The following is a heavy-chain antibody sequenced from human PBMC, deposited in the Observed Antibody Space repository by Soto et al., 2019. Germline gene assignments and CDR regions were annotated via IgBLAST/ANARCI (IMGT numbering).Heavy chain of an antibody. CDR1: GFIFGSDG. V-gene: IGHV3-30*18. CDR3: AQVPRYTVTPPDDS. CDR2: ISYDGTNK. D-gene: IGHD4-17*01. Sequence: QVQLVESGGGVVQPGRSLRLSGVASGFIFGSDGMHWVRQAPGEGLEWVAVISYDGTNKYYADSVKGRFTISRDNSKNTVWLQMNSLRAEDTAVYYCAQVPRYTVTPPDDSWGQGPLVTVSS. J-gene: IGHJ5*01.